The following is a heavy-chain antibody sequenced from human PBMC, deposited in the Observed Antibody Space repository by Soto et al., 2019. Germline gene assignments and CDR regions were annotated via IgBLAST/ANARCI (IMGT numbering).Heavy chain of an antibody. V-gene: IGHV3-53*01. Sequence: WGSLRISCASSGFNVSINYMSWVRQAPGKGLEWVSVIYSGGSTYYADSVKGRFTIPRDNSKNTLYLQMNSLRAEDTALYYCARDPFRNWFDPWGQGTMVTVSS. CDR1: GFNVSINY. CDR3: ARDPFRNWFDP. CDR2: IYSGGST. J-gene: IGHJ5*02.